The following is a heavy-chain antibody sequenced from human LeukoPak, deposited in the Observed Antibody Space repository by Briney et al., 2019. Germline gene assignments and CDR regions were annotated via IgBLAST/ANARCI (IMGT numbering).Heavy chain of an antibody. CDR3: ARGAFYYYYYMDV. J-gene: IGHJ6*03. CDR2: IYYSGST. CDR1: GGSISSGGYY. V-gene: IGHV4-31*03. Sequence: TPSETLSLTCTVSGGSISSGGYYWSWIRQHPGKGLEWIGYIYYSGSTYYNPSLKSRVTISVDTSKNQFSLKLSSVTAADTAVYYCARGAFYYYYYMDVWGKGTTVTVSS.